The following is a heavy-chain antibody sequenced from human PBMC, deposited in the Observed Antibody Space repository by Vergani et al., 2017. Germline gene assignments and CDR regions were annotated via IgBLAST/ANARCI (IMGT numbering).Heavy chain of an antibody. CDR3: ARGIVPPSYFGVVIISYMDV. J-gene: IGHJ6*03. D-gene: IGHD3-3*01. CDR2: ISGSGGST. CDR1: GFTFSSYA. Sequence: EVQLVESGGGLVQPGGSLRLSCAASGFTFSSYAMSWVRQAPGKGLEWVSAISGSGGSTYYADSVKGRFTISRDNSKNTLYLQMNSLRAEDTAVYYCARGIVPPSYFGVVIISYMDVWGKGTTVTVSS. V-gene: IGHV3-23*04.